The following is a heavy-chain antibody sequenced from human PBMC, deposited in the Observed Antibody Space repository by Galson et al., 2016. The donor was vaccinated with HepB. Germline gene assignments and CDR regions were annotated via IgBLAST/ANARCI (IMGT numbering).Heavy chain of an antibody. CDR2: ISTTGNTI. CDR3: VRGANFYESSAEFDY. D-gene: IGHD3-22*01. Sequence: SLRLSCAASGFTFTDYYMTWIRQAPGKGLEWVSYISTTGNTIYYADSLEGRFTMSRGNTKNSLYRQMNSLRAEDTAVSYCVRGANFYESSAEFDYCGQGTLVTVSS. CDR1: GFTFTDYY. J-gene: IGHJ4*02. V-gene: IGHV3-11*01.